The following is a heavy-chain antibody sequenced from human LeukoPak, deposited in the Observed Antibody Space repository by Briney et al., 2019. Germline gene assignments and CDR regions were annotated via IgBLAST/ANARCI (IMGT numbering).Heavy chain of an antibody. CDR1: GDSVSSNSAA. V-gene: IGHV6-1*01. J-gene: IGHJ5*02. Sequence: SQTLSLTCAISGDSVSSNSAAWNWIRQSPSRGLEWLGRTYYRSKWYNDYAVSVKSRITINPDTSKNQFSLQLNSVTPEDTAVYYCARDGGRWFGELPYNWFDPWGQGTLVTVSS. D-gene: IGHD3-10*01. CDR2: TYYRSKWYN. CDR3: ARDGGRWFGELPYNWFDP.